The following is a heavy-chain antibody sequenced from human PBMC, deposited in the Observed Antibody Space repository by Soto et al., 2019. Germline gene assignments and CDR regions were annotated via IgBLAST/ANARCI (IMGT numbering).Heavy chain of an antibody. Sequence: EVQLVESGGGLVKPGGSLRLSCAASGFTFSSYSMNWVRQAPGKGPEWVSSISSSSSYIYYADSVKGRFTISRDNAKNSLYLQMNSLRAEDTAVYYCARVSTVAGYYYYYGMDVWGQGTTVTVSS. J-gene: IGHJ6*02. CDR3: ARVSTVAGYYYYYGMDV. CDR1: GFTFSSYS. D-gene: IGHD4-17*01. V-gene: IGHV3-21*01. CDR2: ISSSSSYI.